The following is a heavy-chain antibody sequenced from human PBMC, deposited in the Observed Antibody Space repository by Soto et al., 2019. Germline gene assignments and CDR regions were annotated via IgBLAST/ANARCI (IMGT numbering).Heavy chain of an antibody. CDR1: GGSFSGYY. D-gene: IGHD6-19*01. CDR2: INHSGST. CDR3: ARSHLKQWPWFDY. Sequence: SETLSLTCAVYGGSFSGYYWSWIRQPPGKGLEWIGEINHSGSTNYNPSLKSRVTISVDTSKNQFSLKLSSLTAADTAVYYCARSHLKQWPWFDYWGQGSLVTVS. V-gene: IGHV4-34*01. J-gene: IGHJ4*02.